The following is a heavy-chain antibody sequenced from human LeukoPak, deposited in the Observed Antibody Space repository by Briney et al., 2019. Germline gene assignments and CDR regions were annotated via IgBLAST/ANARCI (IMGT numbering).Heavy chain of an antibody. D-gene: IGHD3-22*01. V-gene: IGHV3-23*01. CDR1: GFTFTSYS. Sequence: GGSLRLSCAASGFTFTSYSMNWVRQAPGKGLEWVSTISGGGGSTYYADSVKGRFTISRDNSKNTLYLQVNSLRAEDTAVYYCARDKSVYYDTSGSRFDYWGQGTLVTVSS. CDR3: ARDKSVYYDTSGSRFDY. CDR2: ISGGGGST. J-gene: IGHJ4*02.